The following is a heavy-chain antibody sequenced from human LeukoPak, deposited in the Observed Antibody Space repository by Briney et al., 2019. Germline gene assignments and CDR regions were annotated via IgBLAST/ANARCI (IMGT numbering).Heavy chain of an antibody. CDR2: IKQDGSEK. Sequence: GGSLRLSCAASGFTFNTYTMKWVRQAPGKGLEWVANIKQDGSEKYYVDSVKGRFTISRDNAKNSLYLQMNSLRAEDTAVYYCARDLGGTIVPAAIAYMDVWGKGTTVTVSS. CDR3: ARDLGGTIVPAAIAYMDV. D-gene: IGHD2-2*01. J-gene: IGHJ6*03. CDR1: GFTFNTYT. V-gene: IGHV3-7*01.